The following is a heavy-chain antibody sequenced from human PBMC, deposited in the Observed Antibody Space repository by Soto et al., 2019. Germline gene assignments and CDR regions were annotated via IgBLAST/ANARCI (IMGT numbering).Heavy chain of an antibody. J-gene: IGHJ5*02. CDR2: IIPIFGTA. CDR3: ARDDCSGGSCYSVVGGWFDP. CDR1: GGTFSSYA. V-gene: IGHV1-69*01. Sequence: QVQLVQSGAEVKKPGSSVKVSCKASGGTFSSYAISWVRQAPGQGLEWMGGIIPIFGTANYAQKIQGRVTITAEESTSTAYMELSRLRSEDTAVYYCARDDCSGGSCYSVVGGWFDPWGQGTLVTVSS. D-gene: IGHD2-15*01.